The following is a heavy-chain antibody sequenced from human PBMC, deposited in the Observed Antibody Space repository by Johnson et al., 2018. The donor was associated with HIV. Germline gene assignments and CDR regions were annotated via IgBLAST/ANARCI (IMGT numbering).Heavy chain of an antibody. D-gene: IGHD4-23*01. J-gene: IGHJ3*02. CDR3: ARDLDYGGNWLYAFVI. Sequence: QVQLVESGGGVVQPGRSLRLSCAASGFIFSRFAMHWVRQAPGKGLEWMAVISYDGSNKYYSDSVKGRFTISRDNSKNTMYLQMISLRPEDTAVYYCARDLDYGGNWLYAFVIWGQVTVVTVSS. V-gene: IGHV3-30*03. CDR1: GFIFSRFA. CDR2: ISYDGSNK.